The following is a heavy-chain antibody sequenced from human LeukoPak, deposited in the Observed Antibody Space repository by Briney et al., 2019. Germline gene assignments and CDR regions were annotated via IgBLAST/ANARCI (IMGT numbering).Heavy chain of an antibody. V-gene: IGHV3-74*01. Sequence: GGSLRLSCAASGVIFNSYWRHWVRQAPGKGLVWVSRINPDGSSTTYADSVKGRFTISRDNAKNTLSLQMNSLRAEDTAVYYCARVGYNYGYDYWGQGTLVTVSS. CDR1: GVIFNSYW. D-gene: IGHD5-18*01. J-gene: IGHJ4*02. CDR2: INPDGSST. CDR3: ARVGYNYGYDY.